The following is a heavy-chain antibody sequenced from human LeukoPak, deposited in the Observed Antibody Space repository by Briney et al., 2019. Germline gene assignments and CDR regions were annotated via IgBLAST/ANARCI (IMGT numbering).Heavy chain of an antibody. CDR2: ISAYNGNT. CDR3: VRTPPNWGADY. V-gene: IGHV1-18*01. D-gene: IGHD7-27*01. Sequence: ASVKVSCKASGYTFTSYGISWVRQAPGQGLEWMGWISAYNGNTNYAQKLQDRVTMTRDTSISTAYMELSGLRFEDTAVYYCVRTPPNWGADYWGRGTLVTVSS. J-gene: IGHJ4*02. CDR1: GYTFTSYG.